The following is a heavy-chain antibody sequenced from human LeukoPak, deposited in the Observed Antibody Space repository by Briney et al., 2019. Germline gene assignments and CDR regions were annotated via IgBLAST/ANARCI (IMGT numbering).Heavy chain of an antibody. J-gene: IGHJ3*02. CDR3: GRDFARSGGVPGVYAFDI. V-gene: IGHV3-11*04. CDR1: GFTFSDYY. D-gene: IGHD2-15*01. Sequence: GGSLRLSCAASGFTFSDYYMSWIRQAPGKGLEWVSYISSSGSTIYYADSVKGRFTISRDNAKNSLYLQMNSLRAEDTAVYYCGRDFARSGGVPGVYAFDIWGQGTMVTVSS. CDR2: ISSSGSTI.